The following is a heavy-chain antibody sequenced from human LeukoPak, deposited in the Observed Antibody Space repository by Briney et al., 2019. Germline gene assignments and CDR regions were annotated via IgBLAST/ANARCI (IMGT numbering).Heavy chain of an antibody. CDR2: IYYSGST. V-gene: IGHV4-39*07. J-gene: IGHJ6*03. Sequence: WIRQPPGKGLEWIGSIYYSGSTYYNPSLKSRVTISVDTSKNQFSLKLSSVTAADTAVYYCARDGIAAARGHYYYMDVWGKGTTVTVSS. D-gene: IGHD6-13*01. CDR3: ARDGIAAARGHYYYMDV.